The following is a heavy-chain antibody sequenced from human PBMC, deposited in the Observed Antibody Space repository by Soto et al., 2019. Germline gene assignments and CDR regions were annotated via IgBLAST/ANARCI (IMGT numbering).Heavy chain of an antibody. J-gene: IGHJ4*02. V-gene: IGHV3-48*01. Sequence: GGSLRLSCAGAGFTFSSYSMNWVRQAPGKGLEWVSYISSRSSTIYYADSVKGRFTISRDNAKNSLYLQMNSLRAEDTAVYFCARSDTSGSYRPLDYWGRGTLVTVSS. CDR2: ISSRSSTI. CDR3: ARSDTSGSYRPLDY. CDR1: GFTFSSYS. D-gene: IGHD3-10*01.